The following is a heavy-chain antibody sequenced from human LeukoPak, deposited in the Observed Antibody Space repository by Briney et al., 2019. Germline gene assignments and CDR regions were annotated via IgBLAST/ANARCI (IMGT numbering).Heavy chain of an antibody. CDR3: ASRSGYYYYYMDV. J-gene: IGHJ6*03. CDR2: IYGGGST. V-gene: IGHV3-53*01. Sequence: GGSLRLSCAASGFTLSSNYMSWVRQAPGKGLEWVSVIYGGGSTYYADSVKGRFTLSRDNSKNTLYLQMNSLRAEHTAVYYCASRSGYYYYYMDVWGKGTTVTISS. CDR1: GFTLSSNY.